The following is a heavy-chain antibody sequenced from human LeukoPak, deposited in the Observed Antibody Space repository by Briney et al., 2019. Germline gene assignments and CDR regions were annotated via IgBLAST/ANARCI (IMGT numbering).Heavy chain of an antibody. V-gene: IGHV3-23*01. J-gene: IGHJ4*02. CDR1: GFTLTKYA. CDR2: ISDSGGST. CDR3: AKRGVVIRVILVGFHKEAYYFDS. Sequence: GGSLRLSCEASGFTLTKYAMSWVRQAPGQGLQWVAGISDSGGSTNYADSVKGRFTISRDNPKNTLYLQMNSLRAEDTAVYFCAKRGVVIRVILVGFHKEAYYFDSWGQGALVTVSS. D-gene: IGHD3-22*01.